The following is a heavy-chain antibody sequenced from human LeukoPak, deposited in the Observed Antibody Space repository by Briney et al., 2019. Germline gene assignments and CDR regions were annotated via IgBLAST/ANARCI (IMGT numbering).Heavy chain of an antibody. Sequence: ESLKISCKGSGYSFTSYWIGWVRQMPGKGLEWMGIIYPGDSDTRYSPSFQGQVTISADKSISTAYLQWSSLKASDTAIYYCARRGYYDSSGYYIFDYWGQGTLVTVSS. J-gene: IGHJ4*02. V-gene: IGHV5-51*01. CDR3: ARRGYYDSSGYYIFDY. CDR1: GYSFTSYW. CDR2: IYPGDSDT. D-gene: IGHD3-22*01.